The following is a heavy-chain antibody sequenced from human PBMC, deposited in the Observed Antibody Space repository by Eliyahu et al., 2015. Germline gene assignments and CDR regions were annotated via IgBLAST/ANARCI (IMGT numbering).Heavy chain of an antibody. Sequence: QVQLVESGGGVVQPGRSLXLXXAASGFTXIXXGMHXVRQAPGKGVGWVAVIWYDGSNKHYVDSVKGRFTISRDNSKNTLYLQMNSLRAEDTAVYYCARGGQFDFWSGYSLDYWGQGTLVTVSS. CDR2: IWYDGSNK. V-gene: IGHV3-33*01. CDR1: GFTXIXXG. J-gene: IGHJ4*02. D-gene: IGHD3-3*01. CDR3: ARGGQFDFWSGYSLDY.